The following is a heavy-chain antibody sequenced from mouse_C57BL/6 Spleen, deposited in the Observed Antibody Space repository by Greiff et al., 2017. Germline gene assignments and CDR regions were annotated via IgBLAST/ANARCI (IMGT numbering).Heavy chain of an antibody. CDR2: IDPENGDT. D-gene: IGHD2-4*01. V-gene: IGHV14-4*01. CDR3: TTRSIYYESYYAMDY. J-gene: IGHJ4*01. CDR1: GFNIKDDY. Sequence: VHVKQSGAELVRPGASVKLSCTASGFNIKDDYMHWVKQRPEQGLEWIGWIDPENGDTEYASKFQGKATITADTSSNTAYLQLSSLTSEDTAVYYCTTRSIYYESYYAMDYWGQGTSVTVSS.